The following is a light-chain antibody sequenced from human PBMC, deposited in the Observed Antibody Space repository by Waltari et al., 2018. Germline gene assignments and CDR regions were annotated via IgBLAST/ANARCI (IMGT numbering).Light chain of an antibody. CDR2: DNN. Sequence: QSVLTQPPSVSGAPGQRVTISCTGSSSNFGSGYNVHWYQQLPGTAPKLLIYDNNTRPSGVPYRFSGSKSGTSAALAITGLQAEDEADYYCQSYDSSLSDVVFGGGTKLTVL. V-gene: IGLV1-40*01. J-gene: IGLJ2*01. CDR1: SSNFGSGYN. CDR3: QSYDSSLSDVV.